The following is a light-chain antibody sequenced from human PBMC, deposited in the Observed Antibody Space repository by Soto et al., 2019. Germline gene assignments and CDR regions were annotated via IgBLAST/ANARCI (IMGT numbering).Light chain of an antibody. CDR2: DNN. CDR1: GSNIGNNF. CDR3: GTWDSSLDAYV. Sequence: QSVLTQPPSVSAAPGQRVTISCFGSGSNIGNNFVSWYQQFPGTAPKLLIYDNNKRPSGIPGRFSGSKSGTSATLGITGLQTGDEADYYCGTWDSSLDAYVFGAGTKLTVL. V-gene: IGLV1-51*01. J-gene: IGLJ1*01.